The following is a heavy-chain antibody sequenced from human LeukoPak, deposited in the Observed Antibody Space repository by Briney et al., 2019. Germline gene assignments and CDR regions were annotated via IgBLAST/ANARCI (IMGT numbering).Heavy chain of an antibody. Sequence: SETLSLTCAVYGGSFSGYYWSWIRQPPGKGLEWIGEINHSGSTNYNPSLKSRVTISVDTSKNQFSLKLSSVTAADTAVYYCARVGDCSSTSCLSWFDYWGQGTLVTVSS. CDR2: INHSGST. J-gene: IGHJ4*02. CDR3: ARVGDCSSTSCLSWFDY. V-gene: IGHV4-34*01. CDR1: GGSFSGYY. D-gene: IGHD2-2*01.